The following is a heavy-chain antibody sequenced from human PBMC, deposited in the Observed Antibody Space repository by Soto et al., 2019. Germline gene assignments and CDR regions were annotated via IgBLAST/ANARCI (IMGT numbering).Heavy chain of an antibody. D-gene: IGHD2-2*01. J-gene: IGHJ5*02. CDR1: GDSISSGAW. CDR2: IYHSGNT. CDR3: ARDSRTGCSSTDCYMS. V-gene: IGHV4-4*02. Sequence: QVQLQESGPGLVKPSETLSLTCAVSGDSISSGAWWSWVRQSPGKGLQWIGEIYHSGNTRNNPSLKSRVTMSVDKSNNQFSLNLMSVTAADTATYYCARDSRTGCSSTDCYMSWGRGILVTVSS.